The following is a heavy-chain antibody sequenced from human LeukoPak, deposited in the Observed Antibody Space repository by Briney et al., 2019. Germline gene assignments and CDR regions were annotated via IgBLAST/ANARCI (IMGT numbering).Heavy chain of an antibody. CDR2: IYHSGST. CDR3: ARGMVVPPTSYYFDY. D-gene: IGHD2-15*01. V-gene: IGHV4-30-2*01. CDR1: GGSISSGGYY. J-gene: IGHJ4*02. Sequence: SETLSLTCTVSGGSISSGGYYWSWIRQPPGKGLEWIGYIYHSGSTYYNPSLKSRVTISVDRSKNQFSLKLSSVTAADTAVYYCARGMVVPPTSYYFDYWGQGTLVTVSS.